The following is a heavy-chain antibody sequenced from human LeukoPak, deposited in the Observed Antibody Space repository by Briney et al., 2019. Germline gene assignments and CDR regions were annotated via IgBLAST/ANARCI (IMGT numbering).Heavy chain of an antibody. CDR3: ARGHDYGDY. V-gene: IGHV3-11*04. CDR1: GFTFSHYY. J-gene: IGHJ4*02. Sequence: GGSVRLSRAASGFTFSHYYMRWIRQAPGKGQERVSCISSSGSTIYYAASVKGRFTVSRDNAKNSLYLQMKSLRAKDTAVYYCARGHDYGDYWGEGTLVTVSS. CDR2: ISSSGSTI.